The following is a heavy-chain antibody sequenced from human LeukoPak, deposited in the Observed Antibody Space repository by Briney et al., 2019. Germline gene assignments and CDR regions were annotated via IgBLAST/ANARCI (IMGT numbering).Heavy chain of an antibody. CDR1: GYTLTSYN. V-gene: IGHV1-46*01. Sequence: ASAKVSCKASGYTLTSYNMHWVRQPPGQGPERKGIINSSSGGTSYAHKFQGRLIMIRDTTTNTVYTKKSSLRSEDTAVYYCARSAVNRWDPLDYWGQGTLVIVSS. CDR2: INSSSGGT. J-gene: IGHJ4*02. CDR3: ARSAVNRWDPLDY. D-gene: IGHD4-17*01.